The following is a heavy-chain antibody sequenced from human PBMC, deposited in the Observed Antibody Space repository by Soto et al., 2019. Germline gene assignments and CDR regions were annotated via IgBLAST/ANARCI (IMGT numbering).Heavy chain of an antibody. V-gene: IGHV1-69*01. D-gene: IGHD3-3*01. J-gene: IGHJ4*02. Sequence: QVQLVQSGAEVKKPGSSVKVSCKASGGTFSSYAISWVRQAPGQGLEWMGGIIPIFGTANYAQKFQGRVTITADETTSTGYLELGSLETEDTAVYYCARASEALLRFAYYFDYWGQGTLVTVSS. CDR2: IIPIFGTA. CDR1: GGTFSSYA. CDR3: ARASEALLRFAYYFDY.